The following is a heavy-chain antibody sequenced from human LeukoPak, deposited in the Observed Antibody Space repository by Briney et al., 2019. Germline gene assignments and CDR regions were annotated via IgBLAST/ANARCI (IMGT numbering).Heavy chain of an antibody. D-gene: IGHD6-13*01. V-gene: IGHV3-66*01. Sequence: SGGSLRLSCAASGLTFSSYEMNCVRQAPGKGLEWVSIISSAGTTYYADSVKGRFTISRDNSKNTVYLQVNSLRDEDTAVYYCAGVQDAANTYYFDYWGQGTMVTVSS. CDR2: ISSAGTT. CDR1: GLTFSSYE. J-gene: IGHJ4*02. CDR3: AGVQDAANTYYFDY.